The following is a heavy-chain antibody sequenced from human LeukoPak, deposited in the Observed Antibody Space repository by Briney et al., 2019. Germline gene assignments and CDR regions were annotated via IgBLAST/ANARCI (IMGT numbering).Heavy chain of an antibody. D-gene: IGHD6-13*01. V-gene: IGHV3-23*01. CDR1: GFTFSSYA. CDR2: IIPIGGST. Sequence: GGSLRLSCAASGFTFSSYAMSWVRQAPGKGLQWVSAIIPIGGSTYYADPVKGRFTISRDNSKNTLYLQMNSLRAEDTAVYYCAKGYSRVWFRHFDYWGQGALVTVSS. CDR3: AKGYSRVWFRHFDY. J-gene: IGHJ4*02.